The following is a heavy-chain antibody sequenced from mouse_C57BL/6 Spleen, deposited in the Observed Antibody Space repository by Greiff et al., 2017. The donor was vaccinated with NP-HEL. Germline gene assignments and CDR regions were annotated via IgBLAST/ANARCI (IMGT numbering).Heavy chain of an antibody. V-gene: IGHV1-64*01. J-gene: IGHJ4*01. Sequence: QVQLQQPGAELVKPGASVKLSCKASGYTFTSYWMHWVKQRPGQGLEWIGMIHPNSGSTNYNEKFKSKATLTVDTSSSTAYMQLSSLTSEDSAVYYCARPGGYAMDYWGQGTSVTVSS. CDR1: GYTFTSYW. CDR3: ARPGGYAMDY. CDR2: IHPNSGST. D-gene: IGHD4-1*01.